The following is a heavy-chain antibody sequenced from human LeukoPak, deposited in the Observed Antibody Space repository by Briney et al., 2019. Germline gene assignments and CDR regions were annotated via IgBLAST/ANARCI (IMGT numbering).Heavy chain of an antibody. Sequence: GGSLRLSCAGSGFTFSDYYMSRIRQAPGKGLEWVSYISSSGSTIYYADSVKGRFTISRDNAKNSLYLQMNSLRAEDTAVYYCARVRYSGSYPLDVWGKGTTVIVSS. CDR1: GFTFSDYY. CDR3: ARVRYSGSYPLDV. J-gene: IGHJ6*04. CDR2: ISSSGSTI. D-gene: IGHD1-26*01. V-gene: IGHV3-11*04.